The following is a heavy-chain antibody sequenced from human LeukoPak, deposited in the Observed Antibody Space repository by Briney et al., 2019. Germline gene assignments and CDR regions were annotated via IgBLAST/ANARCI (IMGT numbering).Heavy chain of an antibody. J-gene: IGHJ5*02. CDR3: ARGVAAPGTGGLSWFDP. D-gene: IGHD6-13*01. V-gene: IGHV4-59*01. CDR1: GDSTSNYY. Sequence: SETLSLTCTVSGDSTSNYYWSWIRQPPGKGLEWIGYIYYNGSTNYDPSLKSRVTISLDTSKNQFSLKLSFVTAADTAVYYCARGVAAPGTGGLSWFDPWGQGTLVTVSS. CDR2: IYYNGST.